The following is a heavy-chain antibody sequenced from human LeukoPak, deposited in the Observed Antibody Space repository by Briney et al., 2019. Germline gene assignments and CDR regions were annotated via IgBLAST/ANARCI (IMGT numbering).Heavy chain of an antibody. D-gene: IGHD3-22*01. CDR1: GYTFTSYA. J-gene: IGHJ3*02. CDR3: ARFTMIYDAFDI. CDR2: INAGNGNT. V-gene: IGHV1-3*01. Sequence: ASVKVSCKASGYTFTSYAMHWVRQAPGQRLEWMGWINAGNGNTKYSQKFQGRVTITRDTSASTAYMELSSLRSEDTAVYYCARFTMIYDAFDIWGQGTMDTVSS.